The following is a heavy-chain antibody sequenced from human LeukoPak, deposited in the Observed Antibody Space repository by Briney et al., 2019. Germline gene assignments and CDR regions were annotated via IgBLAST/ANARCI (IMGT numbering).Heavy chain of an antibody. CDR1: GFTFSSHS. J-gene: IGHJ4*02. V-gene: IGHV3-48*01. D-gene: IGHD4-17*01. CDR2: ISSSSTI. Sequence: GGSLRLSCAASGFTFSSHSMNWVRQAPGKGLEWVSYISSSSTIYYADSVKGRFTISRDNAKNSLYLQMNSLRAEDTAVYYCARPLMTTENYGEGDWEYYFDYWGQGTLVTVSS. CDR3: ARPLMTTENYGEGDWEYYFDY.